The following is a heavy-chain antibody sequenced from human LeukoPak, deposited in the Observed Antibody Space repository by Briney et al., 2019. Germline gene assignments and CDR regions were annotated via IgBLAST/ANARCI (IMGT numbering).Heavy chain of an antibody. CDR1: GFTFSSFA. CDR2: ISGRDGST. Sequence: GGSLRLSCAASGFTFSSFAMGWVRQAPGKGLQWVSSISGRDGSTYYAASVKGRFTISRDNSKNTLYLQMNSLRHEDTAVYYCATTGYSNRNYWGQGTLVTVSP. J-gene: IGHJ4*02. CDR3: ATTGYSNRNY. D-gene: IGHD6-13*01. V-gene: IGHV3-23*01.